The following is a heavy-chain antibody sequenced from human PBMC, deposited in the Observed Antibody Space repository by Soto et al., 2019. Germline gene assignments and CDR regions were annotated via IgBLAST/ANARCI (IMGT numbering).Heavy chain of an antibody. Sequence: QVQLVESGGGVVQPGRSLRLSCAASGFTFSHYAFHWVRQAPGKGLAWVAGISYEGGNEYYADSEKGRFTISRDSPKNTLYLQMNNLRPEDTAVYYCVKGGTTSAFSTFDISGQGTVVTVSS. V-gene: IGHV3-30*18. CDR2: ISYEGGNE. CDR1: GFTFSHYA. D-gene: IGHD1-1*01. CDR3: VKGGTTSAFSTFDI. J-gene: IGHJ3*02.